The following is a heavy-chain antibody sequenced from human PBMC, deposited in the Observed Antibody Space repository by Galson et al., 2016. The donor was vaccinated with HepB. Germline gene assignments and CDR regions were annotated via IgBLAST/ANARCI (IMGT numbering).Heavy chain of an antibody. CDR3: ARWGTYSEKHAFDI. CDR2: IHYSGSS. D-gene: IGHD3-16*01. CDR1: DDSISNYY. V-gene: IGHV4-59*01. Sequence: SETLSLTCTVSDDSISNYYWNWIRQPLGKGLEWIGYIHYSGSSRCNPPLKSRVTMSVDTSKNQFSLRLSSVTAADTAVYYCARWGTYSEKHAFDIWGQGTMVTVSS. J-gene: IGHJ3*02.